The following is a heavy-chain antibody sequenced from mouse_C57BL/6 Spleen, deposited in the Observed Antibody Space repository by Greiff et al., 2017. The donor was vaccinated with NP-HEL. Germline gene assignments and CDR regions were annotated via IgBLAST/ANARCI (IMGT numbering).Heavy chain of an antibody. CDR1: GYTFTSYW. V-gene: IGHV1-55*01. CDR3: ARYGHYYGSSSYAMDY. J-gene: IGHJ4*01. CDR2: IYPGSGST. D-gene: IGHD1-1*01. Sequence: QVQLKQSGAELVKPGASVKMSCKASGYTFTSYWITWVKQRPGQGLEWIGDIYPGSGSTNYNEKFKSKATLTVDTSSSTAYMQLSSLTSEDSAVYYCARYGHYYGSSSYAMDYWGQGTSVTVSS.